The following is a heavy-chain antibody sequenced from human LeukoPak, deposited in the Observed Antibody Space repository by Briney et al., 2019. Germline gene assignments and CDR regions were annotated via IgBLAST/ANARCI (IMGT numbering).Heavy chain of an antibody. J-gene: IGHJ3*02. V-gene: IGHV4-59*01. Sequence: SETLSLTCTVSGGSISSYYWSWIRQPPGKGLEWIGYIYYSGSTNYNPSLKSRVTISVDTSKNRFSLKLSSVTAADTAVYYCARDRDGGNSYLDAFDIWGQGTMVTVSS. D-gene: IGHD4-23*01. CDR2: IYYSGST. CDR1: GGSISSYY. CDR3: ARDRDGGNSYLDAFDI.